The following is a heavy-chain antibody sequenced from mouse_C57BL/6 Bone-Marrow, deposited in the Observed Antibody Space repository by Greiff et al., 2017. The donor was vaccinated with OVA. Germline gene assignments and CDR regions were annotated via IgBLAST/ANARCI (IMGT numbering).Heavy chain of an antibody. Sequence: VKLVESGPELARPWASVKISCQAFYTFSRRVHFAIRDTNYWMQWVKQRPGQGLEWIGAIYHGNGDTSYNQKLKGQATLTANKSSITAYMQLSSLTSVDSAVYYCASNYGGFAYWGQGTLVTVSA. CDR2: GQGLEWIG. CDR1: YTFSRRVH. J-gene: IGHJ3*01. CDR3: SVDSAVYYCASNYGGFAY. D-gene: IGHD2-5*01. V-gene: IGHV1-87*01.